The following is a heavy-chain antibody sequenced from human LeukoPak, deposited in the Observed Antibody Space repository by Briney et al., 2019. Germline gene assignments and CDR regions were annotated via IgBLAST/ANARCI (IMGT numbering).Heavy chain of an antibody. V-gene: IGHV3-23*01. CDR2: ISGSGGST. CDR3: ARNLYYDYVGRPLDAFDI. J-gene: IGHJ3*02. Sequence: PGGSLRLSCAASGFTFSSYGMSWVRQAPGKGLEWVSAISGSGGSTYYADSVKGRFTISRDNAKNSLYLQMNSLRAEDTAVYYCARNLYYDYVGRPLDAFDIWGQGTMVTVSS. CDR1: GFTFSSYG. D-gene: IGHD3-16*01.